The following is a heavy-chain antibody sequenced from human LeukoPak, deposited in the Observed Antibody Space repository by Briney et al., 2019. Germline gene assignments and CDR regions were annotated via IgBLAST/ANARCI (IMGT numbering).Heavy chain of an antibody. J-gene: IGHJ5*02. D-gene: IGHD6-19*01. V-gene: IGHV4-4*07. CDR3: ARSGYSSGWSILP. CDR2: VYSSGST. CDR1: GGTISGYH. Sequence: SETLSLTCTVSGGTISGYHWGWIRQSAGKGLEWIGRVYSSGSTNHNPSLLSRVTMSVDTSKNQFSLKLSSVTAADTAVYYCARSGYSSGWSILPWGQGTLVTVSS.